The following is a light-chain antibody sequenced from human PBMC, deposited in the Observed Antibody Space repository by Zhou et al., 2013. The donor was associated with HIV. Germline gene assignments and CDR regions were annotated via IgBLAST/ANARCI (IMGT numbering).Light chain of an antibody. CDR1: QSVSNN. Sequence: EIVMTQSPATLSVSPGERATLSCRASQSVSNNLAWYQQRPGQAPRLLIYGASTRATGIPARFSGSGSGTEFTLTISRLEPEDFAVYHCQQYGSSPRTFGQGTKVEIK. CDR3: QQYGSSPRT. J-gene: IGKJ1*01. V-gene: IGKV3-15*01. CDR2: GAS.